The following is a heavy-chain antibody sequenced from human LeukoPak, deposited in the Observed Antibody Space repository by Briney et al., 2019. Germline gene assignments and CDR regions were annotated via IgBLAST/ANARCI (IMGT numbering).Heavy chain of an antibody. CDR1: GASISSGDYH. V-gene: IGHV4-30-4*02. J-gene: IGHJ4*02. D-gene: IGHD6-19*01. CDR2: IHDSGST. CDR3: ARDGRAGSLFAY. Sequence: SETLSLTCTVSGASISSGDYHWNWIRQPPGRGLEWIGFIHDSGSTYYNPSLKSRVSISRDMSKNQFSLKLSSVTAADTAIYYCARDGRAGSLFAYWGQGTLVTVSS.